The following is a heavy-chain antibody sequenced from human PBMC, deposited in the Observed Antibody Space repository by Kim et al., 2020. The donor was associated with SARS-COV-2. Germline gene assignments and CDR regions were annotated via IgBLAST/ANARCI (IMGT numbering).Heavy chain of an antibody. V-gene: IGHV1-2*02. Sequence: NRRGTNFAQKFQGRVTRTRDTSISTAYMELSSLRSDDTAVYYCARGLDYWGQGTLVTVSS. J-gene: IGHJ4*02. CDR3: ARGLDY. CDR2: NRRGT.